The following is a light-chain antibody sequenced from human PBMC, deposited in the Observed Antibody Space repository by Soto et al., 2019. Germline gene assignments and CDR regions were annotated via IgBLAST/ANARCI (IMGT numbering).Light chain of an antibody. V-gene: IGLV2-8*01. CDR1: SSDVGGYNY. Sequence: QSALTQPPSASGAPGQSVTISCTGTSSDVGGYNYVSWYQQHPGTAPKLMIFEVNKRPSGVPDRFSGSKSGNTASLTVSGLQAEDEADYYCSSYEGINNVVVFGTGTKLTVL. J-gene: IGLJ1*01. CDR3: SSYEGINNVVV. CDR2: EVN.